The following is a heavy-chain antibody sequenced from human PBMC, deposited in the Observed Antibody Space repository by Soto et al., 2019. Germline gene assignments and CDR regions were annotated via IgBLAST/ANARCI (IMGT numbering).Heavy chain of an antibody. V-gene: IGHV1-69*05. J-gene: IGHJ4*02. CDR1: GGSFSSYA. Sequence: QVQLVQSGAEVRKPGSSVKVSCQSFGGSFSSYAFSWVRQAPGQGLEWMGGIIVILGTTNYAQKFKGRVTFTTEESTNTAYMEVSSLESEDTAIYYCASGYYDSSGYSIDYWGQGTQVTVSS. CDR3: ASGYYDSSGYSIDY. D-gene: IGHD3-22*01. CDR2: IIVILGTT.